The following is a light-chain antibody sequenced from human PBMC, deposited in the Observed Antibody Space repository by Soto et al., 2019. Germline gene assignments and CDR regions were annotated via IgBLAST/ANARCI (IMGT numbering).Light chain of an antibody. Sequence: DIQVTQSPPSLSASVGERVTITCRTSQYISNYLNWYQHKAGKAPQLLIYSASTLQIGVPSRFSGCGSGTEFTLTISTLQPDDYASYYCQSNYILPWTFGQGTKVDIK. CDR1: QYISNY. V-gene: IGKV1-39*01. CDR3: QSNYILPWT. J-gene: IGKJ1*01. CDR2: SAS.